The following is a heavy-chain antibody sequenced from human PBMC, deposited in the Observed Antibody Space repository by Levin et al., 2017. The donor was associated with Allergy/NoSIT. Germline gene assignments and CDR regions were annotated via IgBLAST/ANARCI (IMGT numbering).Heavy chain of an antibody. D-gene: IGHD3-10*01. CDR3: ARYNYGQPPQSFDL. V-gene: IGHV4-39*01. J-gene: IGHJ2*01. Sequence: SETLSLTCTVSGGSISSSSYYWGWIRQPPGKGLEWIGNIYYSGTTYYNPSLKSRVTISVDTSKNQFSLRLSSVTASDTTVYYCARYNYGQPPQSFDLWGRGTLVTVSS. CDR2: IYYSGTT. CDR1: GGSISSSSYY.